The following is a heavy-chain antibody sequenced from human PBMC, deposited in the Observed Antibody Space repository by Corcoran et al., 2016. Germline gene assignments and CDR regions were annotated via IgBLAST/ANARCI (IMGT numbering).Heavy chain of an antibody. CDR3: ARGLYCSGGSCYSSLSFSESAWFDP. CDR2: MNPNSGNT. D-gene: IGHD2-15*01. CDR1: GYTFTSYD. Sequence: QVQLVQSGAEVKKPGASVKVSCKASGYTFTSYDINWVRQATGQGLEWMGWMNPNSGNTGYAQKFQGRVTMTRNTSISTAYMELSSLRSEDTAVYYCARGLYCSGGSCYSSLSFSESAWFDPWGQGTLVTVSS. J-gene: IGHJ5*02. V-gene: IGHV1-8*01.